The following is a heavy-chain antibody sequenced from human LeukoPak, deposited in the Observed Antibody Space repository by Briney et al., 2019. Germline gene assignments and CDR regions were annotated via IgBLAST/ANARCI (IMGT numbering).Heavy chain of an antibody. CDR2: IYYSGST. Sequence: SETLSLTCTVSGGSISSYYWSWIRQPPGKGLEWIGYIYYSGSTNYNPSLKSRVTISVDTSKNQFSLKLSSVTAADTAVYYCARGGHYCSSTSCYNYYYYMDVWGKGTTVTISS. D-gene: IGHD2-2*02. J-gene: IGHJ6*03. V-gene: IGHV4-59*01. CDR3: ARGGHYCSSTSCYNYYYYMDV. CDR1: GGSISSYY.